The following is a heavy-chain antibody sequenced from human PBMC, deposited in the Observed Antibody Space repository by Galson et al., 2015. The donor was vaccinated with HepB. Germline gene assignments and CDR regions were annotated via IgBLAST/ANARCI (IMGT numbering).Heavy chain of an antibody. CDR1: GFTFRSFG. D-gene: IGHD5-24*01. CDR3: TNWADGYNSHYFDY. Sequence: SLRLSCAASGFTFRSFGMHWVRQAPGKGLEWVAVISYDGRNKDYADSVKGRFSISRDNSENILYLQMSSLRAEDTAVYFCTNWADGYNSHYFDYWGQGALVTVSS. V-gene: IGHV3-30*18. J-gene: IGHJ4*02. CDR2: ISYDGRNK.